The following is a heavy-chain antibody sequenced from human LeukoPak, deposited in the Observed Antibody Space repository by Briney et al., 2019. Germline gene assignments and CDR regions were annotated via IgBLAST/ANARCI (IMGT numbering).Heavy chain of an antibody. Sequence: ASVKVSCTASGYTFITYDISWVRQAPGQGLEWMGWISAYNGNTNYAQKLQGRVTMTTESSTNTAYMELRSLRSDDTAVYYCARSAVADTLSAYYFGYWGQGTLVTVSS. CDR2: ISAYNGNT. CDR3: ARSAVADTLSAYYFGY. CDR1: GYTFITYD. V-gene: IGHV1-18*01. D-gene: IGHD6-19*01. J-gene: IGHJ4*02.